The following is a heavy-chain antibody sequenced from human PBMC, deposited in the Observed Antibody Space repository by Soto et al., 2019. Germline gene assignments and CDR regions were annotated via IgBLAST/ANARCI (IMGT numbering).Heavy chain of an antibody. CDR3: TTLLLWFGPDSYDI. Sequence: GGSLRLSCAASGFTFSNAWMNWVRQAPGKGLEWVGRIKSKNDGGTTEYAAPVKDKFTISRDDSKNTLYLQMNSLKTEDTAVYYCTTLLLWFGPDSYDIWGQGTMVTVSS. D-gene: IGHD3-10*01. CDR2: IKSKNDGGTT. V-gene: IGHV3-15*07. CDR1: GFTFSNAW. J-gene: IGHJ3*02.